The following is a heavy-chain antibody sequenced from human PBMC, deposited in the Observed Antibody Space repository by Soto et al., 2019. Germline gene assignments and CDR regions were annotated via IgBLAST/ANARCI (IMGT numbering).Heavy chain of an antibody. Sequence: SETLSLTCTVSGGSISSGDYYWSWIRQPPGKGLEWIGYIYYSGSTYYNPSLKSRVTISVDTSKNQFSLKLSSVTAADTAVYYCARELSRDGYNYEHWFDPWGQGTLVTVSS. D-gene: IGHD5-12*01. CDR1: GGSISSGDYY. V-gene: IGHV4-30-4*01. CDR3: ARELSRDGYNYEHWFDP. CDR2: IYYSGST. J-gene: IGHJ5*02.